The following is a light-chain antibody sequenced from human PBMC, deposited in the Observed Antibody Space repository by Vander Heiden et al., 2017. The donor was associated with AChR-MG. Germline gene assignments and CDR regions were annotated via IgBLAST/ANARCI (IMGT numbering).Light chain of an antibody. Sequence: QSALTQPSSVSVSPGQSITISCTGTSSDVGGYNYGCWYQQHPGKAPKLMIYDVNHRPSGVAKRFSGSKSGNTASLTIAGLQAEDEADYYCSSYTSSSTYVFGTGTKVTVL. CDR3: SSYTSSSTYV. CDR1: SSDVGGYNY. CDR2: DVN. J-gene: IGLJ1*01. V-gene: IGLV2-14*03.